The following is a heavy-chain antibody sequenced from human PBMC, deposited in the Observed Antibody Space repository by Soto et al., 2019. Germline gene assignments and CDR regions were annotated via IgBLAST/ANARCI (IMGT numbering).Heavy chain of an antibody. D-gene: IGHD3-16*01. V-gene: IGHV1-18*01. Sequence: ASVKVSCKASGYTFTSYGISWVRQAPGQGLEWMGWISAYNGNTNYAQKLQGRVTMTTDTSTSTAYMELRSLRSDDTAVYYCARYGESPIFDYVWDDWGQGTLVTVSS. CDR1: GYTFTSYG. CDR3: ARYGESPIFDYVWDD. J-gene: IGHJ4*02. CDR2: ISAYNGNT.